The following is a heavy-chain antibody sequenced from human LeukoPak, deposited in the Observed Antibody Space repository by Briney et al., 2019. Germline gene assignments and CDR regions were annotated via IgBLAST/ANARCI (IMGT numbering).Heavy chain of an antibody. CDR3: ATVHSGDYYDSSGYYYVRTKLFDY. CDR2: FDPEDGET. V-gene: IGHV1-24*01. J-gene: IGHJ4*02. CDR1: GYTLTELS. Sequence: ASVKVSCKVSGYTLTELSMHCVRQAPGKGLEWRGGFDPEDGETIYAQKFKGRVTMTEDTSTDTAYMELSSPRSEDTAVYYCATVHSGDYYDSSGYYYVRTKLFDYWGQGTLVTVSS. D-gene: IGHD3-22*01.